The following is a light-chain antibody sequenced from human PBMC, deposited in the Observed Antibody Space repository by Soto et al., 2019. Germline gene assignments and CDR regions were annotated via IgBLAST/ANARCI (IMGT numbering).Light chain of an antibody. CDR2: GNN. J-gene: IGLJ1*01. Sequence: QSVLTQPPSMSGAPGQRVTISCTGTSANIGAGYDVHWYQQLPGMAPKLLIYGNNKRPSGVPDRFSGSKSGTSASLAITGLQAEDEADYYCQSYDSTLSGLDVLGTGTKLTVL. CDR1: SANIGAGYD. CDR3: QSYDSTLSGLDV. V-gene: IGLV1-40*01.